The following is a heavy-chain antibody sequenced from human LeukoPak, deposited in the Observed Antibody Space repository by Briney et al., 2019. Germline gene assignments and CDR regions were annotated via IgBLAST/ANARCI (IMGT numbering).Heavy chain of an antibody. CDR3: ARVRWDGHNFIGFDI. CDR2: IYYSGST. CDR1: GGSVSSGSYY. D-gene: IGHD5-24*01. Sequence: SETLSLTCTVSGGSVSSGSYYWSWIRQPPGKGLEWIGYIYYSGSTNYNPSLKSRVTISVDTSKNQFSLKLSSVTAADTAVYYCARVRWDGHNFIGFDIWGQGTMVSVPS. V-gene: IGHV4-61*01. J-gene: IGHJ3*02.